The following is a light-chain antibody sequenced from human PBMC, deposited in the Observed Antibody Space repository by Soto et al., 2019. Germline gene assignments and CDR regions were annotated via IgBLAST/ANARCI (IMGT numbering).Light chain of an antibody. V-gene: IGKV3-20*01. J-gene: IGKJ1*01. CDR3: QQYGSSHRT. Sequence: EIVLTQSPGTLSLSPGDRATLSCRASQRISSIYLAWYQQKPGLAPRLLIYGTSIRASGIPDRFSGSGSGTDFTLTITRLEPEGFAVYYCQQYGSSHRTFGQGTKVDIK. CDR2: GTS. CDR1: QRISSIY.